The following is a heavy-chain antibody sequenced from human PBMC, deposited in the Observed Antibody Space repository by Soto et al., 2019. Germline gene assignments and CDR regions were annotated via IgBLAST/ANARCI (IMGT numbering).Heavy chain of an antibody. CDR1: GFTFSRHA. V-gene: IGHV3-23*01. J-gene: IGHJ4*02. D-gene: IGHD6-13*01. Sequence: GGSLRLSCTASGFTFSRHAMTWVRQAPGKGLEWFSGLSDSGFSIYYADSVKGRFTISRDNSMNTLYLQINTLRAEDTAIYYCAKVSSSWYAGFFDLWGQGTLVTVSS. CDR3: AKVSSSWYAGFFDL. CDR2: LSDSGFSI.